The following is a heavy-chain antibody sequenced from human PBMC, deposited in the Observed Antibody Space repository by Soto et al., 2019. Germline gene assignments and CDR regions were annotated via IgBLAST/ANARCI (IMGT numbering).Heavy chain of an antibody. CDR1: GYSFASYW. D-gene: IGHD3-22*01. Sequence: GESLKISCKASGYSFASYWIGWVRQTPGIGLEWMGIIFPGDSDTRYSPSFQDQVTISADKSINTAYLQRSSLKASDSAMYFCARRGHYYDSSGYYPKIFDYWGQGTLVTVSS. V-gene: IGHV5-51*01. J-gene: IGHJ4*02. CDR2: IFPGDSDT. CDR3: ARRGHYYDSSGYYPKIFDY.